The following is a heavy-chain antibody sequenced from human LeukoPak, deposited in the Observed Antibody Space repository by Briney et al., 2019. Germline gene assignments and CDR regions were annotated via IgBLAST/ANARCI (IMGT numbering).Heavy chain of an antibody. V-gene: IGHV4-34*01. CDR1: GGSFSGYY. CDR2: INHSGST. CDR3: ARGQRSRGPAAISYFDY. Sequence: SETLSLTCAVYGGSFSGYYWSWIRQPPGKGPEWIGEINHSGSTNYNPSLKSRVTISVDTSKNQFSLKPSSVTAADTAVYYCARGQRSRGPAAISYFDYWGQGTLVTVSS. J-gene: IGHJ4*02. D-gene: IGHD2-2*01.